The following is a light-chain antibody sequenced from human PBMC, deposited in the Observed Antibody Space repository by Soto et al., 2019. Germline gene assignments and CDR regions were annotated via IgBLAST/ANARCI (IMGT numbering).Light chain of an antibody. V-gene: IGKV3D-20*01. CDR3: QQYDRSPIT. CDR2: DAS. J-gene: IGKJ5*01. CDR1: LSISTNY. Sequence: PGERATLSCGASLSISTNYLAWYQHKPGLAPRLLIYDASSRATGIPDRFSGGGSGTDFTLTISRLEPEDFAVYYCQQYDRSPITFGQGTRREIK.